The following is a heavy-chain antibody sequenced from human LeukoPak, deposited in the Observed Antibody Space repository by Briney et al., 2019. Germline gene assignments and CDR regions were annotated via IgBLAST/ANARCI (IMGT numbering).Heavy chain of an antibody. J-gene: IGHJ4*02. D-gene: IGHD1-14*01. CDR2: IYYSGDT. Sequence: KPSETLSLTCTVSGGSISNSGYYWGWLRQPPGKGLEWVGSIYYSGDTYYNPSLKSRVTISVDTSKNHLSLKLSSVTAADTTVYYCARAYNPATFDYWGQGTLVTVSS. CDR1: GGSISNSGYY. V-gene: IGHV4-39*01. CDR3: ARAYNPATFDY.